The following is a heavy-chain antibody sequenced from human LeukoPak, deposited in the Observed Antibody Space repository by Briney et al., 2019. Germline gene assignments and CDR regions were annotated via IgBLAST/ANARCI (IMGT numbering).Heavy chain of an antibody. Sequence: GGSLRLSCAASGLTFSNAWMSWVRQAPGKGLEWVGRIKSKTDGETTDYAAPVKGRFTISRDDSRNTLYLQMNRLNTEDTAVYYCITDPGAWQPIWDQGTMVTVSS. CDR1: GLTFSNAW. CDR2: IKSKTDGETT. CDR3: ITDPGAWQPI. D-gene: IGHD3-10*01. V-gene: IGHV3-15*01. J-gene: IGHJ3*02.